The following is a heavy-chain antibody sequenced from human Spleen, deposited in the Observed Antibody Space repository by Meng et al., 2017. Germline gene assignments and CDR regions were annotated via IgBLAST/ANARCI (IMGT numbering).Heavy chain of an antibody. V-gene: IGHV4-34*01. CDR2: INHSGSP. CDR1: GGSFSGYY. CDR3: ARAGVSDAFDF. Sequence: SETLSLTCAVYGGSFSGYYWSWIRQPPGKGLEWIGEINHSGSPKYNPSLKSRVTISIDTSKNQFSLELSSVIAADTAVYYCARAGVSDAFDFWGQGTMVTVSS. J-gene: IGHJ3*01.